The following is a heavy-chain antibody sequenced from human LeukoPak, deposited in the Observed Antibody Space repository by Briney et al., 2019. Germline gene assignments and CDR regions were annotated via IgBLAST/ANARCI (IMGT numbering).Heavy chain of an antibody. V-gene: IGHV1-8*02. CDR1: GYTFTSYG. J-gene: IGHJ6*03. CDR2: MNPNSGNT. CDR3: ARLGYYGSGSHFTYYYMDV. Sequence: ASVKVSCKASGYTFTSYGISWVRQATGQGLEWMGWMNPNSGNTGYAQKFQGRVTLTRNTSISTAYMELSSLRSEDTAVYYCARLGYYGSGSHFTYYYMDVWGKGTTVTISS. D-gene: IGHD3-10*01.